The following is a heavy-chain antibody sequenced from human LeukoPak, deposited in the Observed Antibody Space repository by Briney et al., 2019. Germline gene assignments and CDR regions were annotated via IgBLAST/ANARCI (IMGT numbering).Heavy chain of an antibody. CDR1: GGSISSSSYY. V-gene: IGHV4-39*01. Sequence: SETLSLTCTVSGGSISSSSYYWGWIRQPPGKGLEWIGSIYYSGSTYYNPSLKSRVTISVDTSRNQFSLNLSSVTAADTAVYYCARWSGSVTARNYYYYMDVWGEGTTVTVSS. D-gene: IGHD6-6*01. CDR3: ARWSGSVTARNYYYYMDV. CDR2: IYYSGST. J-gene: IGHJ6*03.